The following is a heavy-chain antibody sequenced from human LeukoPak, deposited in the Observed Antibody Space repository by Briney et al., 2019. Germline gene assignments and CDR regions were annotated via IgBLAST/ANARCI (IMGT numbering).Heavy chain of an antibody. D-gene: IGHD6-19*01. CDR2: ISGSGGST. Sequence: YPGGSLRLSCAASGFTFSSYAMGWVRQAPGKGLEWVSSISGSGGSTYYADSVKGRFTISRDNSKNTLYLQMNSLRAEDTAVYYCAKAGSLYSGWYPHFDYWGQGTLVTVSS. CDR3: AKAGSLYSGWYPHFDY. V-gene: IGHV3-23*01. J-gene: IGHJ4*02. CDR1: GFTFSSYA.